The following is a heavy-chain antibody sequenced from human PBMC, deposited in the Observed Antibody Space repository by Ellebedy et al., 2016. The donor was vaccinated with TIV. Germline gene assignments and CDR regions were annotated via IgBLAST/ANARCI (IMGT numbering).Heavy chain of an antibody. J-gene: IGHJ4*02. CDR2: IYYSGSN. V-gene: IGHV4-31*03. CDR1: GCSISSVGYY. CDR3: ARGSDYFDY. Sequence: SETLSLXXTVSGCSISSVGYYWSWIRQHPGKGLEWIGSIYYSGSNYCSPSLKSRVTISVDMSKNQFSLKLSSVTAADTAVYYCARGSDYFDYWGQGTLVTVSS.